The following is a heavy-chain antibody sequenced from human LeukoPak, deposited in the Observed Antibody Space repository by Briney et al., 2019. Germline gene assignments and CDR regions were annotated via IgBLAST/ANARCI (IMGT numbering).Heavy chain of an antibody. Sequence: GGSLRLSCAASGFTFSSYSMNWVRQAPGKGLEWVSYISSSSSTIYYADSVKGRFTISRDNAKNSLYLQMNSLRAEDAAVYYCAKNHRGYYFDCWGQGTLVTVSS. J-gene: IGHJ4*02. CDR1: GFTFSSYS. D-gene: IGHD1-14*01. V-gene: IGHV3-48*01. CDR3: AKNHRGYYFDC. CDR2: ISSSSSTI.